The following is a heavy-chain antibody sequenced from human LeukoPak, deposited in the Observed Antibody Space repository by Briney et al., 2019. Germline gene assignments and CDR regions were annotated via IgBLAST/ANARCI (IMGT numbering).Heavy chain of an antibody. D-gene: IGHD1-26*01. Sequence: GGSLRLSCAASGFTFSSYWMHWVRQAPGKGLVWVSRINSDGSSTSYADSVKGRFTISRDNAKNTLYLQMNSLRAEDTAVYYCARGSSVRATTRVIDYWRQGTLVTVSS. V-gene: IGHV3-74*01. CDR1: GFTFSSYW. J-gene: IGHJ4*02. CDR2: INSDGSST. CDR3: ARGSSVRATTRVIDY.